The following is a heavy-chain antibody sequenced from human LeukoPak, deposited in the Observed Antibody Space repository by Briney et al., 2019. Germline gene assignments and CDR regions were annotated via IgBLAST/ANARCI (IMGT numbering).Heavy chain of an antibody. Sequence: ASVKVSCKASGYTFTSYDINWVRQATGQGLEWMGWMNPNSGNTGYAQKFQGRVTMTRNTSISTAYMELSRLRSDDTAVYYCARAYYGSGGFDYWGQGTLVTVSS. D-gene: IGHD3-10*01. CDR1: GYTFTSYD. V-gene: IGHV1-8*01. CDR2: MNPNSGNT. CDR3: ARAYYGSGGFDY. J-gene: IGHJ4*02.